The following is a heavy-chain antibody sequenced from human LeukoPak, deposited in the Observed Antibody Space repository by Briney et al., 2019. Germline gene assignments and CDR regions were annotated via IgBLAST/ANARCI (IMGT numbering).Heavy chain of an antibody. V-gene: IGHV3-7*03. J-gene: IGHJ3*02. CDR2: IKEDGSEK. D-gene: IGHD5-24*01. CDR3: AKVEMAVISNPTAFDI. CDR1: GFTLSIYW. Sequence: GGSLRLSCAASGFTLSIYWMGWVRQAPGKGLEWVANIKEDGSEKYYVDSVKGRFTISRDNAKNSLYLQMNSLRAEDTALYYCAKVEMAVISNPTAFDIWGQGTMVTVSS.